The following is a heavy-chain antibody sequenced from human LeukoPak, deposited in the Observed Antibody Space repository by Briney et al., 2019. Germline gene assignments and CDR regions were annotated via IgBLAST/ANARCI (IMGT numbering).Heavy chain of an antibody. CDR2: IYYSGTT. Sequence: PSETLSLTCTVSGASISSYYWSWIRQPPGKGLEWIMYIYYSGTTNYNPSPKSPLTISIDTSNNHFSLKLISVTAADTAVYYCARAKTYYDFWSGYYQTLILYYMYVWGKGTTVTVSS. D-gene: IGHD3-3*01. V-gene: IGHV4-59*01. CDR3: ARAKTYYDFWSGYYQTLILYYMYV. CDR1: GASISSYY. J-gene: IGHJ6*03.